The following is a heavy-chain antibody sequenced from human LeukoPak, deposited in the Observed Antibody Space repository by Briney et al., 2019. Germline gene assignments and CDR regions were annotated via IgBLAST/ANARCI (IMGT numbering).Heavy chain of an antibody. J-gene: IGHJ3*02. Sequence: GGSLRLSCAASGFTFSSYAMSWVRQAPGKGLEWVSAISGSGGSTYYADSVKGRFTISRDNSKNTLYLQMNSLRAEDTAVYYCAKDQPGGVAAKDNEDAFDIWGQGTMVTVSS. V-gene: IGHV3-23*01. D-gene: IGHD1-14*01. CDR2: ISGSGGST. CDR3: AKDQPGGVAAKDNEDAFDI. CDR1: GFTFSSYA.